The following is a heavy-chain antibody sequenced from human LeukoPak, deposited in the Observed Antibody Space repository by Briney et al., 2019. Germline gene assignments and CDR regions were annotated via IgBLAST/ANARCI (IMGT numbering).Heavy chain of an antibody. CDR3: ARDHLRGYCSSTSCYPGGWSDP. CDR2: INLNSGGT. V-gene: IGHV1-2*02. J-gene: IGHJ5*02. CDR1: GYTFTGYY. D-gene: IGHD2-2*01. Sequence: GASVSVSYRASGYTFTGYYMHWVRQAPGQGREGMGWINLNSGGTNYTQKFQGSVTMTRDTSISTAYMELSRLRSDDTVVYYCARDHLRGYCSSTSCYPGGWSDPWGQGTLVSVSS.